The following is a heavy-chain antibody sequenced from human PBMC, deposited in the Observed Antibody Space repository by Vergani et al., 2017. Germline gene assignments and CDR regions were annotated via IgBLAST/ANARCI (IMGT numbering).Heavy chain of an antibody. CDR1: GFIFSTYA. Sequence: EVQLLESGGDLVQPGGSLRLSCTASGFIFSTYATSWVRQAPGKGLEWVSGISASGAPTFYADSGKGRVPISRDNSKNTLYLKMNSLRVEDTAVYYCARAYGRYDWFDYWGQRTLVTVSS. CDR3: ARAYGRYDWFDY. J-gene: IGHJ4*01. D-gene: IGHD1-20*01. V-gene: IGHV3-23*01. CDR2: ISASGAPT.